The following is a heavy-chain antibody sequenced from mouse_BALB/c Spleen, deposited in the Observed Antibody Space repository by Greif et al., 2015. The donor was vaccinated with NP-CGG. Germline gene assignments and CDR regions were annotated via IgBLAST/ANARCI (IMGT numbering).Heavy chain of an antibody. CDR2: IDPENGNT. D-gene: IGHD1-1*01. CDR1: GFNIKDYY. J-gene: IGHJ3*01. CDR3: ARGYGSRFAY. Sequence: EVQLQQSGAELVRPGALVKLSCKASGFNIKDYYMHWVKQRPEQGLEWIGWIDPENGNTIYDPKFQGQASITADTSSNAAYLHLSSLTSEDTAFYYCARGYGSRFAYWGQGTLVTVSA. V-gene: IGHV14-1*02.